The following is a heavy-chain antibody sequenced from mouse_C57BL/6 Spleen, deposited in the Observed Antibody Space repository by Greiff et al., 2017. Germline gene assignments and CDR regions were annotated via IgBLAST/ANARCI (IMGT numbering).Heavy chain of an antibody. D-gene: IGHD2-1*01. Sequence: QVQLQQSGAELVRPGASVTLSCKASGYTFTDYEMHWVKQTPVHGLEWIGAIDPETGGTAYNQKFKGKAILTADKSSSTAYMELRSLTSEDSAVYYCARGGKCESYAMDYWGQGTSVTVSS. CDR3: ARGGKCESYAMDY. J-gene: IGHJ4*01. V-gene: IGHV1-15*01. CDR1: GYTFTDYE. CDR2: IDPETGGT.